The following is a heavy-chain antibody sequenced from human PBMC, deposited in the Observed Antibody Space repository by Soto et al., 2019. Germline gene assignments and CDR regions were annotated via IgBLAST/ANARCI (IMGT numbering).Heavy chain of an antibody. D-gene: IGHD3-16*01. CDR3: ARGFTTGLGGYYYGMDV. CDR2: INHSGST. CDR1: GGSFSGYY. Sequence: LTCAVYGGSFSGYYWSWIRQPPGKGLEWIGEINHSGSTNYNPSLKSRVTISVDTSKNQFSLKLSSVTAADTAVYYCARGFTTGLGGYYYGMDVWGQGTTVTVSS. V-gene: IGHV4-34*01. J-gene: IGHJ6*02.